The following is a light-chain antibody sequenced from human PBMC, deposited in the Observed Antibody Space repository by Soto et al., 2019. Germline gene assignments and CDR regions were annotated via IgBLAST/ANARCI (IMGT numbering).Light chain of an antibody. CDR2: GAS. CDR1: QSVSNNY. Sequence: ENVLTQFPGTLSLSPGERATLSCRASQSVSNNYLAWYQQKPGQAPRLLIYGASNRATGIPDRFSGSGSGTDFTLTISRLEPEDFAVYYCQRYGSSGTFGQGTKVDI. J-gene: IGKJ1*01. CDR3: QRYGSSGT. V-gene: IGKV3-20*01.